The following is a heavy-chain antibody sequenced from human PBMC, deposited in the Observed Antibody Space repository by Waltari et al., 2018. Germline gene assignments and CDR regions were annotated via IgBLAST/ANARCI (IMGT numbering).Heavy chain of an antibody. D-gene: IGHD3-22*01. V-gene: IGHV3-74*01. CDR3: ARVATKTYSSPVPGRPYYYGMDV. CDR2: ISSDGSST. Sequence: EEQLVESGGGLAQPGESLRLSCAASGFTFSRYWMDWVRQGPGKGLVWVSRISSDGSSTTYADSVKGRFTISRDNAKNTLYVQMNRLRAEDTAVYYCARVATKTYSSPVPGRPYYYGMDVWGQGTTVTVSS. J-gene: IGHJ6*02. CDR1: GFTFSRYW.